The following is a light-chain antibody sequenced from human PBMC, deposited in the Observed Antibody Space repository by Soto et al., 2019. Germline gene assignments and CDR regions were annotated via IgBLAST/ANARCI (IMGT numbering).Light chain of an antibody. V-gene: IGLV2-14*03. J-gene: IGLJ1*01. Sequence: QSALTQPASVSGYPGQSITIPCTGTSSDVGGYNYVSWYQQHPGIAPKVMIYDVSNRPSGVSNRFSGSKSGNTASLTISGLQAEDEADYYCLSYTTSSTYVFGTGTKLTVL. CDR2: DVS. CDR1: SSDVGGYNY. CDR3: LSYTTSSTYV.